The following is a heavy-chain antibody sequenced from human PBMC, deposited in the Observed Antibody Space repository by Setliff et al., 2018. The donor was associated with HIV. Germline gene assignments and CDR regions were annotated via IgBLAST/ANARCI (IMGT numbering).Heavy chain of an antibody. V-gene: IGHV1-46*01. D-gene: IGHD3-9*01. Sequence: ASVKVSCKASGYTFTSYHMYWVRQAPGQGLEWMGAINPSGGSTRYAQKFQGRVTMTRDTSTSTVYMELSSLRSEDTAVYYCARDLSISNPYYDILTGPGVYWGQGTLVTVPQ. J-gene: IGHJ4*02. CDR2: INPSGGST. CDR1: GYTFTSYH. CDR3: ARDLSISNPYYDILTGPGVY.